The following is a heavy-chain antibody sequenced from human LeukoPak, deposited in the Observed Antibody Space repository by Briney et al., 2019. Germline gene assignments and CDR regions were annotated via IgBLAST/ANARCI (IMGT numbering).Heavy chain of an antibody. Sequence: GGSLRLSCAASGFAFSSYAMSGVRQAPGEGVGVVSTISGSGGSTYYSEPLKGRFTISKDHPKNTLYLEMNSLRPEDTAVYDCAKGAVITMVRGVISAHFDYWGQGTLVTVSS. V-gene: IGHV3-23*01. J-gene: IGHJ4*02. CDR3: AKGAVITMVRGVISAHFDY. CDR1: GFAFSSYA. CDR2: ISGSGGST. D-gene: IGHD3-10*01.